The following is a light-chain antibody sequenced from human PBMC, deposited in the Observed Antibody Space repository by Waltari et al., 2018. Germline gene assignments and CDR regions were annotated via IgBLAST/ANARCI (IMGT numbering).Light chain of an antibody. CDR1: QSVSRS. V-gene: IGKV3-20*01. J-gene: IGKJ1*01. Sequence: EIVLTQSPGTLSLSPGERATLSCRASQSVSRSLAWYQQKPGQAPRLLVYAASSRATCIPGRFSGSGSGTDFSLTISRLEPEVFAVYYCQHHGTLPATFGQGTKVEIK. CDR2: AAS. CDR3: QHHGTLPAT.